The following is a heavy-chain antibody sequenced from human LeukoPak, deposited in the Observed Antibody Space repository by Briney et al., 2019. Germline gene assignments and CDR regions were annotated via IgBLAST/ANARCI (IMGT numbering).Heavy chain of an antibody. V-gene: IGHV1-8*01. CDR3: ARSTFSTIFGVVINYYYYGMDV. CDR1: GYTFTSYD. J-gene: IGHJ6*02. D-gene: IGHD3-3*01. Sequence: ASVKVSCKASGYTFTSYDFNWVRQATGQRPEWMGWMSPNSGDTGYAQKFQDRVTMTRNTSISTAYMELSSLRSDDTAVYYCARSTFSTIFGVVINYYYYGMDVWGQGTTVTVSS. CDR2: MSPNSGDT.